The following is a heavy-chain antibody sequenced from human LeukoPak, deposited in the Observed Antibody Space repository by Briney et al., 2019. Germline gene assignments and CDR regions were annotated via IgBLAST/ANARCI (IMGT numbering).Heavy chain of an antibody. CDR2: INPSGGST. J-gene: IGHJ3*02. Sequence: GASVKVSCKASGYTFTSYYMHWVRQAPGQGLEWMGIINPSGGSTSYAQKFQGRVTMTRDTSTSTVYMELSSLRSEDTAVYYCATPDPYCGGDCDAFDIWGQGTMVTVSS. V-gene: IGHV1-46*01. CDR1: GYTFTSYY. CDR3: ATPDPYCGGDCDAFDI. D-gene: IGHD2-21*01.